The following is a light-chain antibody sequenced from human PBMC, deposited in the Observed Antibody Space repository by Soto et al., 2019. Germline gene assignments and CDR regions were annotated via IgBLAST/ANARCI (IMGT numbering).Light chain of an antibody. Sequence: EIVMTQSPATLSVSPGGRATLSCRASQSVASNLAWYQQKPGQAPTLLIYGASTRATGIPARFSGSGSGTDFTLTISRLEPEDFAVYYCQQYGSSPPYTFGQGTKVDIK. CDR3: QQYGSSPPYT. J-gene: IGKJ2*01. CDR1: QSVASN. V-gene: IGKV3-15*01. CDR2: GAS.